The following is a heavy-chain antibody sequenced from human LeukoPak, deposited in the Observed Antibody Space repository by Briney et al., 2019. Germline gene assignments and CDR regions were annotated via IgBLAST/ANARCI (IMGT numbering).Heavy chain of an antibody. Sequence: ASVKVSCKASSNTFSSKSISWVRQAPGQGLEWMGWISGYNGNTNYAQKFQGRVTMPTDTSTSTDYMELRRLRFDDTAMYYCARALAEQWLFDYWGQGTLVSVSS. D-gene: IGHD6-19*01. J-gene: IGHJ4*02. V-gene: IGHV1-18*01. CDR3: ARALAEQWLFDY. CDR2: ISGYNGNT. CDR1: SNTFSSKS.